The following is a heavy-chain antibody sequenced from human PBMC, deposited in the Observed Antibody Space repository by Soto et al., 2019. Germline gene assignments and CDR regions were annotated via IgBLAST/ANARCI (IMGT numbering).Heavy chain of an antibody. CDR3: ATISIAAAGISN. Sequence: GASVKVSCKVSGYTLTELSMHWVRQAPGKGLEWMGGFDPEDVETIYAQKFQGRFTMTEDTSTDTAYMELSSLRSEDTAVYYCATISIAAAGISNWGQGTLVTVSS. CDR2: FDPEDVET. D-gene: IGHD6-13*01. V-gene: IGHV1-24*01. J-gene: IGHJ4*02. CDR1: GYTLTELS.